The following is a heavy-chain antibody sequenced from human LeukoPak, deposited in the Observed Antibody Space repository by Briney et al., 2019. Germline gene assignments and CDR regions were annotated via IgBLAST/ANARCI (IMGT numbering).Heavy chain of an antibody. CDR1: GFTFSSYA. D-gene: IGHD3-10*01. CDR2: ISGSGGST. Sequence: PGGSLRLSCAASGFTFSSYAMSWVRQAPGKGLEWVSAISGSGGSTYYADSVKGRFTISRDNSKNTLYLQMNSLRAEDTAVYYCAKVPRLQYGSGSYNWFDPWGQGTLVTVSS. CDR3: AKVPRLQYGSGSYNWFDP. J-gene: IGHJ5*02. V-gene: IGHV3-23*01.